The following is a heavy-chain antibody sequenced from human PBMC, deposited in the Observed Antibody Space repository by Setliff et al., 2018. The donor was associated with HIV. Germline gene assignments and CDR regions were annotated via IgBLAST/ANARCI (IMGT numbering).Heavy chain of an antibody. V-gene: IGHV3-33*07. CDR3: LKGVVATFFYYMDV. CDR1: GFDFRNTA. CDR2: IWYDGTNA. Sequence: PGVSLRLSCEASGFDFRNTAMYWVRQSPGNGLEWVAGIWYDGTNAEYLDSVKGRFTISRDNSERTVYLEMNGVRVEDTAVYYCLKGVVATFFYYMDVWGKGTTVTV. D-gene: IGHD3-3*01. J-gene: IGHJ6*03.